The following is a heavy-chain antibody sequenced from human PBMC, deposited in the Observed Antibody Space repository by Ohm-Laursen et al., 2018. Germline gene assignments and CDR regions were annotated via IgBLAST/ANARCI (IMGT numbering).Heavy chain of an antibody. CDR1: GYTFTSYD. J-gene: IGHJ5*02. Sequence: GSSVKVSCKASGYTFTSYDINWVRQATGQGLEWMGWMNPNSGNTGYAQKFQGRVTMTRNTSISTAYMELSSLRSEDTAVYYCAREPHSTVTTGARWFDPWGQGTLVTVSS. CDR3: AREPHSTVTTGARWFDP. CDR2: MNPNSGNT. V-gene: IGHV1-8*01. D-gene: IGHD4-11*01.